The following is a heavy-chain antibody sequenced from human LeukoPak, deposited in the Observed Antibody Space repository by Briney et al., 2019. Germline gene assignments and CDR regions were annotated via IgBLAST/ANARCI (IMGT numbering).Heavy chain of an antibody. Sequence: SETLSLTCTVSGGSISSYYWSWIRQPPGKGLEWIGEIYHSGSTNYNPSLKSRVTISVDKSKNQFSLKLSSVTAADTAVYYCARVTHDYAFDIWGQGTMVTVSS. V-gene: IGHV4-59*12. J-gene: IGHJ3*02. CDR3: ARVTHDYAFDI. CDR2: IYHSGST. CDR1: GGSISSYY. D-gene: IGHD3-16*01.